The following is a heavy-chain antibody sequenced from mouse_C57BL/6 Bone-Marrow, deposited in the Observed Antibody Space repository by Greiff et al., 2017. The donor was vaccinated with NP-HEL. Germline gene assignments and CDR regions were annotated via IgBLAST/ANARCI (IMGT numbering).Heavy chain of an antibody. V-gene: IGHV1-64*01. CDR2: IHPNSGST. CDR3: ARCYDYPYYDAMDY. J-gene: IGHJ4*01. D-gene: IGHD2-4*01. CDR1: GYTFTSYW. Sequence: QVQLQQPGAELVKPGASVKLSCKASGYTFTSYWMHWVKQRPGQGLEWIGMIHPNSGSTNYNEKFKSKATLTVDKSSSTAYMQLSSLTSEDSAVYYCARCYDYPYYDAMDYWGQGTSVTVSS.